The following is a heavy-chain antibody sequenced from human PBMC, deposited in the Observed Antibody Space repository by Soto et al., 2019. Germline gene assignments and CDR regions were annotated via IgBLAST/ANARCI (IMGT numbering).Heavy chain of an antibody. Sequence: GASVKVSCKASGYTFTRSGSSWVRQAPGQGPEWMGWISAYNGNTNYAQKFQGRVTITADESTSTAYMELSSLRSEDTAVYYCAREGPIAAAGHYYFDYWGQGTLVTVSS. D-gene: IGHD6-13*01. CDR2: ISAYNGNT. CDR1: GYTFTRSG. V-gene: IGHV1-18*01. CDR3: AREGPIAAAGHYYFDY. J-gene: IGHJ4*02.